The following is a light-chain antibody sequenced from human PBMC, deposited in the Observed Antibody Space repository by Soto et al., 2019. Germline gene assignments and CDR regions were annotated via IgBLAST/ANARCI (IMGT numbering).Light chain of an antibody. V-gene: IGKV3-20*01. J-gene: IGKJ1*01. Sequence: EIVLTQSPGTLSVSPGERATLSCRASQSISSNYLAWYQQKPGQAPSLLIYGASNRATGIPDRFSGSGSGTDFTLTISRLEPEDSAISYCQQYGSWTFAQGTKVEIK. CDR1: QSISSNY. CDR2: GAS. CDR3: QQYGSWT.